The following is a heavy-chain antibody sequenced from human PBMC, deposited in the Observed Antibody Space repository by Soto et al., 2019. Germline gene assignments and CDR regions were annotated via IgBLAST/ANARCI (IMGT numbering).Heavy chain of an antibody. V-gene: IGHV3-23*01. CDR3: AKGRTYFDF. CDR2: ISDGDGDT. CDR1: GFTFGDYA. Sequence: EVLLLQSGGGLVQPGGSLRLSCAASGFTFGDYAMTWVRQAPGKGLEWVSDISDGDGDTHYADSVKGRFTTSRDNSKNTLHLQMSSLRAEDAAVYYCAKGRTYFDFWGQGTLVTVSS. J-gene: IGHJ4*02.